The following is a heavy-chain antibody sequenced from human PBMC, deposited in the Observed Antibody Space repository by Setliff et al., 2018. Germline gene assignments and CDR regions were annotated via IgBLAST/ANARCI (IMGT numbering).Heavy chain of an antibody. Sequence: SETLSLTCTVSGGSISSYYWSWIRQPAGKGLGWIGRIYTSGSTNYNPSLKSRVTMSVDTSKNQFSLKLSSVTAADTAVYYCARDGGAAMDEFYYYYMDVWGKGTTVTVSS. D-gene: IGHD5-18*01. CDR1: GGSISSYY. J-gene: IGHJ6*03. V-gene: IGHV4-4*07. CDR3: ARDGGAAMDEFYYYYMDV. CDR2: IYTSGST.